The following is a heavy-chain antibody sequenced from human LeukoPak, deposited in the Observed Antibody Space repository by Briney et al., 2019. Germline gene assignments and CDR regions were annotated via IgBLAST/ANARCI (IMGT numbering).Heavy chain of an antibody. CDR3: ARVIAAAAKGGWFDP. V-gene: IGHV3-66*01. Sequence: GGSLRLSCAASGFTVSSNYMSWVRQAPGKGLEWVSVIYSGGSTYYADSVKGRFTISRDNSKNTLYLQMNSLRAEDTAVYYCARVIAAAAKGGWFDPWGQGTLVTVSS. D-gene: IGHD6-13*01. CDR2: IYSGGST. J-gene: IGHJ5*02. CDR1: GFTVSSNY.